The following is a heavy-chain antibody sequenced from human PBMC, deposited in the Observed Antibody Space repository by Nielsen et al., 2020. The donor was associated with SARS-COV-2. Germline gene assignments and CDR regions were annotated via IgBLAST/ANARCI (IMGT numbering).Heavy chain of an antibody. CDR3: ARHSRPADFDY. CDR2: IYYSGST. V-gene: IGHV4-39*01. J-gene: IGHJ4*02. D-gene: IGHD6-19*01. Sequence: SETLSLTCTVSGGSISSYYWGWIRQPPGKGLEWIGSIYYSGSTYYNPSLKSRVTISVDTSKNQFSLKLSSVTAADTAVYYCARHSRPADFDYWGQGTLVTSPQ. CDR1: GGSISSYY.